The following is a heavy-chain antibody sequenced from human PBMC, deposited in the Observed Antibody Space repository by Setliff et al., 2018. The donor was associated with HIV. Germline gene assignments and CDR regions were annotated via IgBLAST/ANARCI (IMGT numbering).Heavy chain of an antibody. CDR2: IYYSGST. Sequence: SETLSLTCTVSGGSISSHYWSWIRQPPGKGLEWIGYIYYSGSTNYNPSLKSRVTISVDTSKNQFSLKLSSVTAADTAVYYCARDPSQSGNAGWFDPWGQGTLVTVSS. CDR3: ARDPSQSGNAGWFDP. V-gene: IGHV4-59*11. J-gene: IGHJ5*02. D-gene: IGHD3-3*01. CDR1: GGSISSHY.